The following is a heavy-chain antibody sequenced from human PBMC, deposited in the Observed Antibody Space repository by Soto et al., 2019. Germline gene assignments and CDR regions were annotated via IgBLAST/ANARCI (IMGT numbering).Heavy chain of an antibody. CDR1: GSTVTNYA. J-gene: IGHJ4*02. D-gene: IGHD3-3*01. V-gene: IGHV1-3*01. Sequence: QVHLVQSGAEVQKPGASVKVSCKASGSTVTNYAVHWVRHAPGQSLEWMGWMNAGSGDTKSSQKFQGRVTITRDTSASTVYMALSMLTSEDTAIYYCARGAYDFWSGYQDFDSWGQGSLVTVSA. CDR3: ARGAYDFWSGYQDFDS. CDR2: MNAGSGDT.